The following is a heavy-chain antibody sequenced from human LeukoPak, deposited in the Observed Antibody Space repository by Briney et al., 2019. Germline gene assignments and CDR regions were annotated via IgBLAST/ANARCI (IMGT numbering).Heavy chain of an antibody. D-gene: IGHD2-15*01. V-gene: IGHV3-30*04. CDR2: ISYDGSNK. CDR1: GFTFSSYA. J-gene: IGHJ6*02. CDR3: ARDIVVLQYNYYYGMDV. Sequence: GGSLRLSCAASGFTFSSYAMHWVRQAPGKGLEWVAVISYDGSNKYYANSVKGRFTISRDNSKNTLYLQMNSLRAEDTAVYYCARDIVVLQYNYYYGMDVWGQGTTVTVSS.